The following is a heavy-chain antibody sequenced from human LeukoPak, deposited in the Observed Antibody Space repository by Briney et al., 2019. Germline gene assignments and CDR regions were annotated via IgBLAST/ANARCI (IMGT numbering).Heavy chain of an antibody. CDR3: ATHLVGYYYYMDV. V-gene: IGHV5-51*01. CDR1: SYSVTSYW. Sequence: GEPLQIPSKASSYSVTSYWIVWVRQMPANGLEWMGIIYPVYSNTRYSPSSQRQGTISAYKSTSTAYLQWSSLKASDTAMYYCATHLVGYYYYMDVWGKGTTVTVSS. CDR2: IYPVYSNT. J-gene: IGHJ6*03.